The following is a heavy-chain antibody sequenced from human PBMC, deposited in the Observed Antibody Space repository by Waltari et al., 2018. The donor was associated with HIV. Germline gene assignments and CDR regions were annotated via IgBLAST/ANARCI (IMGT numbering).Heavy chain of an antibody. Sequence: QVQLQQWGAGLLKPSETLSLTCAVYGGSFSGYYWSWIRQPPGKGLEWIGEINHSGSTNYNPSLKRRVTISVDTAKNQFSLKLSAVTAADTAVYYCARRRNSSSWYSRGYYFDYWGQGTLVTVSS. V-gene: IGHV4-34*01. CDR3: ARRRNSSSWYSRGYYFDY. J-gene: IGHJ4*02. CDR2: INHSGST. D-gene: IGHD6-13*01. CDR1: GGSFSGYY.